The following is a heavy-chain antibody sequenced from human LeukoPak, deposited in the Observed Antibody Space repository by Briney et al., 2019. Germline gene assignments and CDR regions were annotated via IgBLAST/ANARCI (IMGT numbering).Heavy chain of an antibody. CDR1: GFTFSSYW. CDR3: ASHTSRPGEYSSSWYHAFDI. D-gene: IGHD6-13*01. CDR2: IKQDGSEK. V-gene: IGHV3-7*01. J-gene: IGHJ3*02. Sequence: GGSLRLSCAASGFTFSSYWMSWVRQAPGKGLEWVANIKQDGSEKYYVDSVKGRFTISRDNAKNSLYLQMNSLRAEDTAVYYCASHTSRPGEYSSSWYHAFDIWGQGTMVTVSS.